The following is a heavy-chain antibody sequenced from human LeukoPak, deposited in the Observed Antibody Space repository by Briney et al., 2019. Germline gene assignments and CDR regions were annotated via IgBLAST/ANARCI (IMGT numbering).Heavy chain of an antibody. V-gene: IGHV1-2*02. D-gene: IGHD4-11*01. CDR2: IDANNGDT. CDR3: ARDPSSVTLDFFDY. J-gene: IGHJ4*02. Sequence: ASVKLSCKASGYTFRGNYIHWLRQAPGQGLEWMGWIDANNGDTKSAQKFQGRVTMSRDTSISTAYMDLSSLSPDDAAVYYCARDPSSVTLDFFDYWGQGTVVTVSS. CDR1: GYTFRGNY.